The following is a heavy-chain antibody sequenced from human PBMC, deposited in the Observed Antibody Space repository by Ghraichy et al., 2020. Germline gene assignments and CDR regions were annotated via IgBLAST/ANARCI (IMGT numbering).Heavy chain of an antibody. D-gene: IGHD2-2*01. J-gene: IGHJ4*02. CDR3: TTGNVIPLADY. Sequence: GGVPRLSCAASGFTFENAWMNWARQAPGKGLEWVGRIKHKTDGGTTEYAAPVKGRFSISRDDSKSTLYLQMNSLKTEDTAVYYCTTGNVIPLADYWGQGTLVTVSS. CDR2: IKHKTDGGTT. V-gene: IGHV3-15*01. CDR1: GFTFENAW.